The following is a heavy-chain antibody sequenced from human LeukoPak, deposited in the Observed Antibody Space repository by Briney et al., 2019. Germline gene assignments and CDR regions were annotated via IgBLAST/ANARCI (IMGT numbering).Heavy chain of an antibody. J-gene: IGHJ3*01. Sequence: GGSLRLSCAASGFTFSSYEMNWIRQAPGKGLEWVAYISSSSSTVYYADSVKGRFTISRDNAKNSLSLQLSSLRGEDTALYYCARGDSSSILINDAFDFWGQGTMVTVSS. CDR2: ISSSSSTV. D-gene: IGHD2-21*01. V-gene: IGHV3-48*03. CDR3: ARGDSSSILINDAFDF. CDR1: GFTFSSYE.